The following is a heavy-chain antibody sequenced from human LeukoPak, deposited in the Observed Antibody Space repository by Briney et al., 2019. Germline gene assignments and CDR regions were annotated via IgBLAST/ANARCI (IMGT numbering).Heavy chain of an antibody. Sequence: PGGSLRLSCAASGFTFSSYGMHWVRQAPGKGLEWVAFIRYDGSNKYYADSVKGRFTISRDNSKNTLYLQMNSLRAEDTAVYYCAKGGIDFWSGYFDYWGQGTLVTVSS. CDR3: AKGGIDFWSGYFDY. D-gene: IGHD3-3*01. V-gene: IGHV3-30*02. CDR2: IRYDGSNK. CDR1: GFTFSSYG. J-gene: IGHJ4*02.